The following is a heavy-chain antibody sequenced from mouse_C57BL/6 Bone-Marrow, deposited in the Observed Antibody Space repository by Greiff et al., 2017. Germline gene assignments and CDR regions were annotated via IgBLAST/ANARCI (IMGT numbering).Heavy chain of an antibody. CDR3: ARSSRRGFAY. CDR1: GYTFTSYC. V-gene: IGHV1-69*01. CDR2: IDPSDSYT. J-gene: IGHJ3*01. D-gene: IGHD6-1*01. Sequence: QVQLQQPGAELVMPGASVKLSCTASGYTFTSYCMHWVKQRPGQGLEWIGEIDPSDSYTNYTPKFKGKSTLTVDKSSSTAYLQLSSLTSEDPAVYYCARSSRRGFAYWGQGTLVTVSA.